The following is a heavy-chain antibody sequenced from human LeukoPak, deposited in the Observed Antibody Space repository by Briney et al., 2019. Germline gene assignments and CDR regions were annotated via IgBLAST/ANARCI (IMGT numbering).Heavy chain of an antibody. D-gene: IGHD1-14*01. V-gene: IGHV1-18*01. Sequence: GASVTVSCKASGYTFTSYAVSWVRQAPGQGLEWMGSISAYNGNTNYAQKLQGRVTMTTDTSTTTAYMELRSLRSDDTAVYFCARGIGSPSVGKPPYYYYYYYMDVWGTGTTVTVSS. CDR1: GYTFTSYA. CDR2: ISAYNGNT. CDR3: ARGIGSPSVGKPPYYYYYYYMDV. J-gene: IGHJ6*03.